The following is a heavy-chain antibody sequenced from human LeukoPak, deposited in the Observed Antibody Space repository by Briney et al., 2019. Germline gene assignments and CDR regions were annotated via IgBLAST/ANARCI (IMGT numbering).Heavy chain of an antibody. D-gene: IGHD3-10*01. CDR2: IYYSGST. V-gene: IGHV4-61*01. CDR3: ARAPPPLTYYYGSGSRESGGWFDP. J-gene: IGHJ5*02. CDR1: GGSVRRGSYY. Sequence: PPDPLSLTCTCSGGSVRRGSYYSSWIRQPKGKGLEWIGYIYYSGSTNYNPSLKSRVTLSVDTSKNQFSLKLSSVTAADTAVYYCARAPPPLTYYYGSGSRESGGWFDPWGQGTLVTVSS.